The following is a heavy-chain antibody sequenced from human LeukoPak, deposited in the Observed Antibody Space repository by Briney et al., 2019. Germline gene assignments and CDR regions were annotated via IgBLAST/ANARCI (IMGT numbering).Heavy chain of an antibody. CDR3: ARDREAAGQKLTDY. D-gene: IGHD6-13*01. J-gene: IGHJ4*02. Sequence: ASVKVSCKASGYTFTSYGITWVRQAPGQGLEWMGWISVYNGNTNYAQKLQGRVTMTTDTSTSTAYMELRSLRPDDTAIYYCARDREAAGQKLTDYWGQGTLVTVSS. V-gene: IGHV1-18*01. CDR2: ISVYNGNT. CDR1: GYTFTSYG.